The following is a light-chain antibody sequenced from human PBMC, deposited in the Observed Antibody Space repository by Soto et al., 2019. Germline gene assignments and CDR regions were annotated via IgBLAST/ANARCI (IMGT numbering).Light chain of an antibody. CDR2: GAS. CDR1: ENIKNY. J-gene: IGKJ1*01. Sequence: DIHVTQSPSSLPASLGDRVTITCRASENIKNYLIWYQQRPGNAPKLLIYGASTLKTGVPSRFSGSGSGTDFXFTIGGLXPDDFATYYCAQIYTAQWTFGQGTRV. CDR3: AQIYTAQWT. V-gene: IGKV1-39*01.